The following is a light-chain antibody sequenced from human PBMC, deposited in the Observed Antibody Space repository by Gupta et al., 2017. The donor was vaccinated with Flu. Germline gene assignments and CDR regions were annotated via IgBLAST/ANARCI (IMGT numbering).Light chain of an antibody. CDR1: QSVSSSY. Sequence: RATLSCRASQSVSSSYLAWYQQKPGQAPRLLIDGASSRATGIPDRFSGSGSGTDFTLTISRLEPEDFAVYYCQQYGSSPLYTFGQGTKLESK. J-gene: IGKJ2*01. CDR3: QQYGSSPLYT. CDR2: GAS. V-gene: IGKV3-20*01.